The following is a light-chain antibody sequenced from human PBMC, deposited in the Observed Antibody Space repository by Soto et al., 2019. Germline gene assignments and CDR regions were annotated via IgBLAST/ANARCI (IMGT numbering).Light chain of an antibody. CDR2: DVN. CDR1: SSDVGGFNS. Sequence: QSALTQPRSVSGSPGQSVTISCTGTSSDVGGFNSVSWYQQHPGKAPKLMIYDVNKRPSGVLDSFSGSKSGSKASLTIAGLQAEAEADYYCCSYAGSYSYAFVTGSKLT. CDR3: CSYAGSYSYA. J-gene: IGLJ1*01. V-gene: IGLV2-11*01.